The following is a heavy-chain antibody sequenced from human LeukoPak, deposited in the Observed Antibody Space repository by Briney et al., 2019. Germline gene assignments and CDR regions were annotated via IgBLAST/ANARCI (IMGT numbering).Heavy chain of an antibody. J-gene: IGHJ3*02. Sequence: GGSLRLSCAASGFTFSSYWMHWVRQAPGKGLVWVSRINSDGSSTSYADSVKGRFTISRDNAKNTMYLQMNSLRAEETAVYHCASGLSSIAARNAFDIWGQGTMVTVSS. CDR3: ASGLSSIAARNAFDI. V-gene: IGHV3-74*01. D-gene: IGHD6-6*01. CDR1: GFTFSSYW. CDR2: INSDGSST.